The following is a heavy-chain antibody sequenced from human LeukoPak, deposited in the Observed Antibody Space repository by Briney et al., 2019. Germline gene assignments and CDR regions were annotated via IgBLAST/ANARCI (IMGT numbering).Heavy chain of an antibody. CDR1: GGSLSAYY. CDR3: ARHLLAEALDP. V-gene: IGHV4-34*01. D-gene: IGHD6-19*01. J-gene: IGHJ5*02. CDR2: AHHGGST. Sequence: SETLSLTCAVYGGSLSAYYWSWIRQPPGKGLEWIGEAHHGGSTNYNPSLKSRVTISVDTSKNQFSLKLSSVTAADTAVYYCARHLLAEALDPWGQGTLVTVSS.